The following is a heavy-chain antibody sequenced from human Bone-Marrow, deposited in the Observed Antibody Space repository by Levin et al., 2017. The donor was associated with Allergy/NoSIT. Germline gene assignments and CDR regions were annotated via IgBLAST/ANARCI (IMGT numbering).Heavy chain of an antibody. V-gene: IGHV3-7*03. CDR3: AAYNKQWEGGDY. Sequence: PGGSLRLSCVTSGLTFSDYWMTWVRQAPGKGLEWVANIGKDDSETNYVDSVKGRFIISRDNDRNLVYLHMNSLSADDTGVYYCAAYNKQWEGGDYWGQGTLVTVSS. CDR2: IGKDDSET. CDR1: GLTFSDYW. D-gene: IGHD1-14*01. J-gene: IGHJ4*02.